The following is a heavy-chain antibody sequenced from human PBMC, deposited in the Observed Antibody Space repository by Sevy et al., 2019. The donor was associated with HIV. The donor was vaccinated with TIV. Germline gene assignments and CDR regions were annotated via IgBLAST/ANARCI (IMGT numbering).Heavy chain of an antibody. D-gene: IGHD2-15*01. CDR3: ARNPGYCSGGTCYWYFDL. CDR2: ISGSGGST. J-gene: IGHJ2*01. V-gene: IGHV3-23*01. CDR1: GFTFSNYA. Sequence: GGSLRLSCAASGFTFSNYAMSWVRQAPGKGLEWVSGISGSGGSTYYADSMKGRFTISRDNSKNTLYLQMSSLRAEDTAVYYCARNPGYCSGGTCYWYFDLWGRGTLVTVSS.